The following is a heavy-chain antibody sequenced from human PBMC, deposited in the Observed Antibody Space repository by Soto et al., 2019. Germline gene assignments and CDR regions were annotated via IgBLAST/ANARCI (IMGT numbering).Heavy chain of an antibody. D-gene: IGHD2-15*01. CDR1: GDSISSYY. CDR3: ARDMGYCSGGSCPTGYNWFDP. J-gene: IGHJ5*02. V-gene: IGHV4-59*01. Sequence: SETLSLTCTVSGDSISSYYWSWIRQPPGKGLEWIGYIYYSGSTNYNPSLKSRVTISVDTSKNQFSLKLSSVTAADTAVYYCARDMGYCSGGSCPTGYNWFDPWGQGALVTVSS. CDR2: IYYSGST.